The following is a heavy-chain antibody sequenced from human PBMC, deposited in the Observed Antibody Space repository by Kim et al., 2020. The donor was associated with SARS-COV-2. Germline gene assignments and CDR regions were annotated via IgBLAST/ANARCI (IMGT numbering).Heavy chain of an antibody. D-gene: IGHD4-17*01. J-gene: IGHJ2*01. CDR3: ARDYGDYARWYCDL. V-gene: IGHV4-59*01. Sequence: NPSLKSRVTISVDTSKNQFSLKLSSVTAADTAVYYCARDYGDYARWYCDLWGRGTLVTVSS.